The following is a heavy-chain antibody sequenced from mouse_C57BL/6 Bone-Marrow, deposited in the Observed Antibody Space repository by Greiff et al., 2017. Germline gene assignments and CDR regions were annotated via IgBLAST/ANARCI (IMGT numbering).Heavy chain of an antibody. J-gene: IGHJ2*01. CDR1: GFTFSDYG. Sequence: EVKLQESGGGLVKPGGSLKLSCAASGFTFSDYGMHWVRQAPEKGLEWVAYISSGSSTIYYADTVKGRFTISRDNAKNTLFLQMTSLRSEDTAMYYCARLAEWSGDYWGQGTTLTVSS. D-gene: IGHD1-3*01. CDR2: ISSGSSTI. CDR3: ARLAEWSGDY. V-gene: IGHV5-17*01.